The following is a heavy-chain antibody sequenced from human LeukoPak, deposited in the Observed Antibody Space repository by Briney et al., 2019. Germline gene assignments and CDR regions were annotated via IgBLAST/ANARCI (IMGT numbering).Heavy chain of an antibody. V-gene: IGHV3-48*04. CDR1: GFTFSSYS. Sequence: PGGSLRLSCAASGFTFSSYSMNWVRQAPGKGLEWLSYISSSSSTIYYADSVRGRSTISRDNAKNSLYLQMNSLRAEDTAVYYCAKGSELLHFTVLPNWGQGTLVTVSS. D-gene: IGHD4-17*01. CDR3: AKGSELLHFTVLPN. CDR2: ISSSSSTI. J-gene: IGHJ4*02.